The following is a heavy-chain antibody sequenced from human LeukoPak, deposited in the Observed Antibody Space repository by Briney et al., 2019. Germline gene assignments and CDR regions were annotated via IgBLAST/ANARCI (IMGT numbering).Heavy chain of an antibody. Sequence: GGSLRLSCAASGFTFSRYGMHWVRQGPGKGLEWVALIWNDGSNKYYADSVKGRFTISRDNSKNTLYLQLTSLRAEDTAVYYCARGNYYDSSGYAHALDYWGQGTLVTVSS. CDR1: GFTFSRYG. V-gene: IGHV3-33*01. CDR2: IWNDGSNK. J-gene: IGHJ4*02. CDR3: ARGNYYDSSGYAHALDY. D-gene: IGHD3-22*01.